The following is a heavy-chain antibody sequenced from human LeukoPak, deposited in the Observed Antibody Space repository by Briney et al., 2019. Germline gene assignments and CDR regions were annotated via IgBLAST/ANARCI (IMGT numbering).Heavy chain of an antibody. Sequence: GESLKISCKGSGYSFSSFWIGWVRQMPGKGLEWMGIIYPGDSDTRYSPSFQGQVTISADKSISTAYLQWSSLKASDTAMYYCARHYAPPIRKRDAFDIWGQGTMVTVSS. D-gene: IGHD2-2*02. V-gene: IGHV5-51*01. CDR1: GYSFSSFW. CDR3: ARHYAPPIRKRDAFDI. J-gene: IGHJ3*02. CDR2: IYPGDSDT.